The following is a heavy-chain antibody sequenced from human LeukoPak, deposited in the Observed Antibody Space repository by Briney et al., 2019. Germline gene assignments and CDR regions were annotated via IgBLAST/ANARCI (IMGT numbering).Heavy chain of an antibody. D-gene: IGHD6-19*01. J-gene: IGHJ5*02. CDR3: ARVSGIAVAGADGNWFDP. Sequence: RASVKVSCKASGYTFTGYYMHWVRQAPGQGLEWMGWINPNSGGTNYAQKLQGRVTMTTDTSTSTAYMELRSLRSDDTAVYYCARVSGIAVAGADGNWFDPWGQGTLVTVSS. V-gene: IGHV1-2*02. CDR1: GYTFTGYY. CDR2: INPNSGGT.